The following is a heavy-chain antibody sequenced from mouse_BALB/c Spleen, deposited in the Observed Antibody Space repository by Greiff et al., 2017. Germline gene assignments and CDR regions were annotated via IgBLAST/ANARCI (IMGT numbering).Heavy chain of an antibody. V-gene: IGHV6-6*02. CDR1: GFTFSSYW. CDR2: IRLKSDNYAT. J-gene: IGHJ3*01. D-gene: IGHD2-2*01. Sequence: EVKVVESGGGLVQPGGSMKLSCVASGFTFSSYWMSWVRQSPEKGLEWVAEIRLKSDNYATHYAESVKGKFTISRDDSKSRLYLQMNSLRAEDTGIYYCTGGYDAWFAYWGQGTLVTVSA. CDR3: TGGYDAWFAY.